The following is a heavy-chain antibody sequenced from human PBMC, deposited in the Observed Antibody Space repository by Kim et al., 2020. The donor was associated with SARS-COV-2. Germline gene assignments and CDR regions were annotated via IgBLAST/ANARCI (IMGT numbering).Heavy chain of an antibody. V-gene: IGHV3-21*01. CDR2: ISSSGSYI. J-gene: IGHJ4*02. CDR3: ARVDAGSHEYDFGY. D-gene: IGHD1-1*01. Sequence: GGSLRLSCAASGFTFSSYSMNWVRQAPGKGLEWVSSISSSGSYIYYADSVKGRFTISRDNYKNSLYLQMNSLRAEDTAVYYCARVDAGSHEYDFGYWGQGTMVTVSS. CDR1: GFTFSSYS.